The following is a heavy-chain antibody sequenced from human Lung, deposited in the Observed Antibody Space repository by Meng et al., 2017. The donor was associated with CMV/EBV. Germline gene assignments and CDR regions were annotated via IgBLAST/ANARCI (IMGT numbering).Heavy chain of an antibody. D-gene: IGHD6-19*01. Sequence: GGSLRLXCAASGFNFRTYSMNWVRQAPGKGLEWVSSISSSSTYIYYADSVKGRFTISRDNAKNSLYLQMNSLRAEDTAVYYCARETGSSGWYGPGYWGRGTLVTLL. V-gene: IGHV3-21*01. CDR3: ARETGSSGWYGPGY. J-gene: IGHJ4*02. CDR1: GFNFRTYS. CDR2: ISSSSTYI.